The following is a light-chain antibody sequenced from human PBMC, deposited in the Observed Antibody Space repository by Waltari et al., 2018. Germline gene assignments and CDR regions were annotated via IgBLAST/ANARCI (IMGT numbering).Light chain of an antibody. CDR3: QTGGHGTWV. Sequence: QLVVTQSPSASASLGASVKLTCTLSSGHSSNVIAWLQQHPEMGPRYLMKVNSDGSHSKGAEIPDRFSGSSSGAERYLTISNLQSEDEADYYCQTGGHGTWVFGGGTKLTVL. J-gene: IGLJ3*02. CDR2: VNSDGSH. CDR1: SGHSSNV. V-gene: IGLV4-69*01.